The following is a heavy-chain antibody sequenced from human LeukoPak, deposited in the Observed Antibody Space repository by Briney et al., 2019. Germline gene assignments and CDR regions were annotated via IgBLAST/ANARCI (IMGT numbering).Heavy chain of an antibody. J-gene: IGHJ4*02. D-gene: IGHD4-17*01. CDR3: AREETTSQGYYFDY. Sequence: SETLSLTCTVSGGSVSSGSYYWSWIRQPPGKGLEWIGYIYYSGSTNYNPSLKSRVTISVDTSKNQFSLKLSSVTAADTAVYYCAREETTSQGYYFDYWGQGTLVTVSS. CDR1: GGSVSSGSYY. CDR2: IYYSGST. V-gene: IGHV4-61*01.